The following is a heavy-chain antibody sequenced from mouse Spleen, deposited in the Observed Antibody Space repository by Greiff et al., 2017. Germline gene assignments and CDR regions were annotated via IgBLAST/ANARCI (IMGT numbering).Heavy chain of an antibody. Sequence: QVTLKVSGPGILQPSQTLSLTCSFSGFSLSTFGMGVGWIRQPSGKGLEWLAHIWWDDDKYYNPALKSRLTISKDTSKNQVFLKIANVDTADTATYYCARIERTIGLRVYYFDYWGQGTTLTVSS. CDR2: IWWDDDK. D-gene: IGHD2-14*01. CDR3: ARIERTIGLRVYYFDY. V-gene: IGHV8-8*01. CDR1: GFSLSTFGMG. J-gene: IGHJ2*01.